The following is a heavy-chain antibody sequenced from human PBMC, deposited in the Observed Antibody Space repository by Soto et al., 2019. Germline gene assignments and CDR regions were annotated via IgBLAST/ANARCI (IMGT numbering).Heavy chain of an antibody. D-gene: IGHD5-18*01. V-gene: IGHV3-23*01. CDR1: GFTFSSYA. CDR3: VKDTPAWRQVWGYDY. CDR2: ISGSGGST. Sequence: PGGSLRLSCAASGFTFSSYAMSWVRQAPGKGLEWVSAISGSGGSTYYADSVKGRFTISRDNSENTLYLQMNGLRAEDTAVYYCVKDTPAWRQVWGYDYWGQGALVTVS. J-gene: IGHJ4*02.